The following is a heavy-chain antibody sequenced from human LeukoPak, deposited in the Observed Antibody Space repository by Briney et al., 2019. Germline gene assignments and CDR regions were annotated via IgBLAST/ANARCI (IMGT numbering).Heavy chain of an antibody. CDR2: VHYSGST. Sequence: SETLSLSCTVSGASISNSAYYWLWIRRPPGEGLECIGTVHYSGSTFYNPSLKSRVNISVDTSKNQFSLQLSSVTAADTAVYYCARLFFVIDTWGQGTLVTVSS. CDR3: ARLFFVIDT. D-gene: IGHD3-3*01. V-gene: IGHV4-39*01. J-gene: IGHJ5*02. CDR1: GASISNSAYY.